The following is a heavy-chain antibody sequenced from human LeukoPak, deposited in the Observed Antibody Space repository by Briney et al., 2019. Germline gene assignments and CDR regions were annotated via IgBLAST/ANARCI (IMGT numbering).Heavy chain of an antibody. V-gene: IGHV5-51*01. CDR2: IYPGDSDT. CDR3: ARSPDYYDSSGYIVPGPYPFDY. CDR1: GYSFTSYW. J-gene: IGHJ4*02. D-gene: IGHD3-22*01. Sequence: GESLKISCKGSGYSFTSYWIGWARQMPGKGLEWMGIIYPGDSDTRYSPSFQGQVTISADKSISTAYLQWSSLKASDTAMYYCARSPDYYDSSGYIVPGPYPFDYWGQGTLVTVSS.